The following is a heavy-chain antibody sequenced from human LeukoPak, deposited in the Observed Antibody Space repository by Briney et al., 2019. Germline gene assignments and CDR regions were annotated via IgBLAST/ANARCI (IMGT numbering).Heavy chain of an antibody. CDR1: GGSISSYY. CDR3: ARRYYDFWSGYSYYYMDV. CDR2: IYTSGST. Sequence: PSETLSLTWTVSGGSISSYYWSWIRQPPGKGLEWIGYIYTSGSTNYNPSLKSRVTISVDTSKNQFSLKLSSVTAADTAVYYCARRYYDFWSGYSYYYMDVWGKGTTVTVSS. J-gene: IGHJ6*03. V-gene: IGHV4-4*09. D-gene: IGHD3-3*01.